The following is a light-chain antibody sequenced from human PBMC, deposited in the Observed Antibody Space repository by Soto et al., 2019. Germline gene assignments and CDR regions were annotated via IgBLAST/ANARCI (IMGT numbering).Light chain of an antibody. CDR3: QQYNNWHTIT. Sequence: EILMTQSPATLSGSPGERATLSCGASQSVSSNLAWYQQKPGQAPRLLIYGASTRATGIPARFSGSGSGTEFTLTISSLQSEDFAVYYCQQYNNWHTITFGHGTRLEIK. V-gene: IGKV3-15*01. CDR1: QSVSSN. CDR2: GAS. J-gene: IGKJ5*01.